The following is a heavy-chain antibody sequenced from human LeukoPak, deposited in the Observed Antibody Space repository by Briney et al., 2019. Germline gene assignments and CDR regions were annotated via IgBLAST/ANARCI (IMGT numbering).Heavy chain of an antibody. V-gene: IGHV1-18*01. D-gene: IGHD6-19*01. CDR1: GYTFTNYG. CDR3: ATAKYSSGWYGAFDI. CDR2: ISTYNGNT. Sequence: ASVKVSCKASGYTFTNYGINWVRQAPGQGLEWMGWISTYNGNTNYAQKLQGRVTMTTDTSTNTAYMELRSLRSEDTAVYYCATAKYSSGWYGAFDIWGQGTMVTVSP. J-gene: IGHJ3*02.